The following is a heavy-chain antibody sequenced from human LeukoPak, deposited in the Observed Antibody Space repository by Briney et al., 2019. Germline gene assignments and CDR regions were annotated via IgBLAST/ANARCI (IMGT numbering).Heavy chain of an antibody. CDR3: ARGPLRYFDWLLSWFDP. CDR1: GFPFSNYW. CDR2: VNSDGSTT. D-gene: IGHD3-9*01. Sequence: GGSLRLSCAASGFPFSNYWMHWVRQAPGKGLVWVSRVNSDGSTTNYADSVKGRFTISRDNAKNSLYLQMNSLRDEDTAVYYCARGPLRYFDWLLSWFDPWGQGTLVTVSS. J-gene: IGHJ5*02. V-gene: IGHV3-74*01.